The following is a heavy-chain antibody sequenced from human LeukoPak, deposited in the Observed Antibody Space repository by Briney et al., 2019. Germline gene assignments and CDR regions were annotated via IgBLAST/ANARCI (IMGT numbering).Heavy chain of an antibody. D-gene: IGHD6-19*01. V-gene: IGHV3-23*01. CDR3: AKDRREDLAVAGGIDY. J-gene: IGHJ4*02. CDR1: GFTFSSYA. CDR2: ISGSGGIT. Sequence: PGGSLRLSCAASGFTFSSYAMSWVRQAPGKGLEWVSAISGSGGITCYADSVKGRFTISRDNSKNTLYLQMNSLRGEDTTVYYCAKDRREDLAVAGGIDYWGQGTLVTVSS.